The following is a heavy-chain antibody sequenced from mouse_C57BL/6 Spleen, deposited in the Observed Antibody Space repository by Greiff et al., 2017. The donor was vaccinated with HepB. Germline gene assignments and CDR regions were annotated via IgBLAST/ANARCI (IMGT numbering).Heavy chain of an antibody. CDR3: ARDEGAYDYPWFAD. Sequence: EVMLVESGGGLVKPGGSLKLSCAASGFTFSSYAMSWVRQTPEKRLEWVATISDGGSYTYYPDNVKGRFTISRDNAKNNLYLQMSHLKSEDTAMYYCARDEGAYDYPWFADWGQGTLVTVSA. D-gene: IGHD2-4*01. J-gene: IGHJ3*01. CDR2: ISDGGSYT. V-gene: IGHV5-4*01. CDR1: GFTFSSYA.